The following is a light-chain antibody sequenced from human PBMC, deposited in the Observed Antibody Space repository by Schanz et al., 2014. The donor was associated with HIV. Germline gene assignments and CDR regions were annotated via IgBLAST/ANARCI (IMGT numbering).Light chain of an antibody. CDR3: QQYGNSPLT. Sequence: EVVMTQSPGTLSVSPGERATLSCRASQSVSSHLAWYQQKPGQAPRLLIYGASSRATGIPDRFSGSGSGTDFTLTISRLEPEDFAVYYCQQYGNSPLTFGGGTKVEIK. CDR2: GAS. V-gene: IGKV3-20*01. CDR1: QSVSSH. J-gene: IGKJ4*01.